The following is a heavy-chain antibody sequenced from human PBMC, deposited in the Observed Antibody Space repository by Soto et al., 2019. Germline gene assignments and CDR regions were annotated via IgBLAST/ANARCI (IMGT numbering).Heavy chain of an antibody. V-gene: IGHV4-59*08. CDR2: IQYNGYS. J-gene: IGHJ6*02. Sequence: QVQLQESGPGLVKPSETLSLTCTVSGGSFTNYYCSWFRQPPGKGLEWIGYIQYNGYSAYNLSLKRRVTMSMDTAKTQFSLMLESVTATDTAGYYCARHGFGSLHGLVDVWGQGTTVIVSS. D-gene: IGHD1-26*01. CDR1: GGSFTNYY. CDR3: ARHGFGSLHGLVDV.